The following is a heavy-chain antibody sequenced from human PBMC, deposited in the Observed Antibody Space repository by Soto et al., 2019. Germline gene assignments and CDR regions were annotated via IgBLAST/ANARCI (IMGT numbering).Heavy chain of an antibody. CDR3: ARAREDRSGCFDH. CDR1: GYIFSGNY. V-gene: IGHV1-2*02. CDR2: INAKNGAT. Sequence: QVQLVQSGAEVRKPGASVKVSCKASGYIFSGNYLHWVRRAPGQGLEWMAWINAKNGATNYVQKFRGRTTVTMDTSISTNYLELSGLTSDDTAVYYGARAREDRSGCFDHWGQGTQVTVPP. D-gene: IGHD6-19*01. J-gene: IGHJ4*02.